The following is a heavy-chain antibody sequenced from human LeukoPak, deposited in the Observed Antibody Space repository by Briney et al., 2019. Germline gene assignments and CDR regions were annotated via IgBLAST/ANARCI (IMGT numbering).Heavy chain of an antibody. V-gene: IGHV1-69*05. CDR1: GGTFSSYA. CDR3: ARRDELLGAFDI. D-gene: IGHD1-26*01. J-gene: IGHJ3*02. CDR2: IIPIFGTA. Sequence: ASVKVSCKASGGTFSSYAISWVRQAPGQGLEWMGRIIPIFGTANYAQKFQGRVTITTDESTSTAYMELSSLRSEDTAVYYCARRDELLGAFDIWGQGTMVTVSS.